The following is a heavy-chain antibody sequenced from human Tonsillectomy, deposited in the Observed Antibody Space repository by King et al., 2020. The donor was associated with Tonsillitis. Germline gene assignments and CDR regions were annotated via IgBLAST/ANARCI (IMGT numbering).Heavy chain of an antibody. D-gene: IGHD6-19*01. J-gene: IGHJ4*02. Sequence: VQLVQSGAEVKKPGESLRISCKGSGYSFTSYWISWVRQMPGKSLEWMGKIDPSDSYTNYSPSFQGHVTISADKSISTAYLQWSSLKASDTAIYYCARREIGYSSDWYVYWGQGTLVTVSS. CDR3: ARREIGYSSDWYVY. CDR2: IDPSDSYT. CDR1: GYSFTSYW. V-gene: IGHV5-10-1*03.